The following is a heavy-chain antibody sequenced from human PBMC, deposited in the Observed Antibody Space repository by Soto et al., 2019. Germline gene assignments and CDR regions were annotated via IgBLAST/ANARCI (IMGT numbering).Heavy chain of an antibody. D-gene: IGHD2-2*01. V-gene: IGHV3-23*01. CDR2: IGGSGDST. J-gene: IGHJ4*02. Sequence: EVQLLESGGGLVQPGGSLRLSCAASGFTFSSYAMNWVRQAPGKGLEWVSAIGGSGDSTYYADSVKGRFTISRDNSKNTLYLQMNSLRAEDTAVYYCARTWQGDYWGLGTLVTVSS. CDR1: GFTFSSYA. CDR3: ARTWQGDY.